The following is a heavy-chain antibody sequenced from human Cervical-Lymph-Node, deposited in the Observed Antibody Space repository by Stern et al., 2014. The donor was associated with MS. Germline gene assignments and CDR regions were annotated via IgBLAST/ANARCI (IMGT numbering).Heavy chain of an antibody. CDR3: ARDGVVRGVTYNWFDP. J-gene: IGHJ5*02. CDR2: ISPSGST. CDR1: GGSISSGGYF. Sequence: VQLVESGPGLVKPSQTLSLTCTVSGGSISSGGYFWSWIRQFPGKGLEWIGYISPSGSTYYNPSLKSRLSISMDTSKSQFYLKLSSVTAADTAVYYCARDGVVRGVTYNWFDPWGQGTLVTVSS. V-gene: IGHV4-31*03. D-gene: IGHD3-10*01.